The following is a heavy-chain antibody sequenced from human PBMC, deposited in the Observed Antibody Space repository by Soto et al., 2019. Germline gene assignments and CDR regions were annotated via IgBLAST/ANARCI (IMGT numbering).Heavy chain of an antibody. Sequence: AASVKVSCKASGYTFTGYYMHWVRQAPGQGLEWMGWINPNSGGTNYAQKFQGWVTMTRDTSISTAYMELSRLRSDDTAVYYCAREEPTGYYYYGMDVWGQGTTVTVSS. CDR3: AREEPTGYYYYGMDV. CDR2: INPNSGGT. CDR1: GYTFTGYY. V-gene: IGHV1-2*04. J-gene: IGHJ6*02.